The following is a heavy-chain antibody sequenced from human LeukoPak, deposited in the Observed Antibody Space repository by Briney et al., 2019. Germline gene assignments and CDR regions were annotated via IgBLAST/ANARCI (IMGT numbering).Heavy chain of an antibody. J-gene: IGHJ5*02. CDR2: IYPGDSDT. Sequence: GESLKISCKGSGYSFTSYWIGWVRQMPGKGLEWMGIIYPGDSDTRYSPSFQGQVTISADKSISTAYLQWSSLKASDTAMYYCARPLTMVRGVIIDNWFDPWGQGTLVTVSS. CDR1: GYSFTSYW. V-gene: IGHV5-51*01. CDR3: ARPLTMVRGVIIDNWFDP. D-gene: IGHD3-10*01.